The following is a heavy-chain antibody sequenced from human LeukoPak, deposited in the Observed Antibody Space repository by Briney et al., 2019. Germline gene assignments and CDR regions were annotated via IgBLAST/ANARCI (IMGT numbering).Heavy chain of an antibody. Sequence: PGGSLRLSCVASGFTFSSHWMSWVRQAPGKGLEWVANLSQDASASYYVDSVKGRFTISRDNAESSLYLQMSNLRAEDTAVYYCATSADSPGNSWGQGTLITVSS. J-gene: IGHJ1*01. CDR2: LSQDASAS. CDR3: ATSADSPGNS. CDR1: GFTFSSHW. D-gene: IGHD4-23*01. V-gene: IGHV3-7*01.